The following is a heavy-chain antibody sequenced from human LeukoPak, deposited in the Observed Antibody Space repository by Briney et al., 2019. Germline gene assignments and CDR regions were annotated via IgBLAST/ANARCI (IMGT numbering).Heavy chain of an antibody. V-gene: IGHV3-7*05. CDR1: KFSFSSSW. CDR3: GGGGY. J-gene: IGHJ4*02. Sequence: GGSLRLSCAASKFSFSSSWLNWVRQAPGKGLEWVANIKQDGGAKYYVDSVKGRFTISRDNAKNSLYLQMNSLRAEDTAVYYCGGGGYWGQGTLVTVSS. CDR2: IKQDGGAK. D-gene: IGHD6-25*01.